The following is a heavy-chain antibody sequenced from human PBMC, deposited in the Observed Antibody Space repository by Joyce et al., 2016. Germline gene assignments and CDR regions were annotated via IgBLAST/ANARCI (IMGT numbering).Heavy chain of an antibody. Sequence: QVHLVQSGAEVKMPGSSVKVSCTASGGSFGAQTVNWVRQTPGQGLEWMGGIIPVFVTPHYAQKCQGTVSITADTGTSTVFMEVRSLTSDDTAMYYCASGVAGYCSSSTCPRPLDVWGQGTMVIVS. J-gene: IGHJ3*01. CDR1: GGSFGAQT. CDR3: ASGVAGYCSSSTCPRPLDV. CDR2: IIPVFVTP. V-gene: IGHV1-69*14. D-gene: IGHD2-2*01.